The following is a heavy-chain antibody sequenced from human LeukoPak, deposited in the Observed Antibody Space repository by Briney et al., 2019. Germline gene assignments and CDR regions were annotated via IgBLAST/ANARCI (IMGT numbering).Heavy chain of an antibody. J-gene: IGHJ4*02. Sequence: PGGSLRLSCAASGFTFSSYWMHWVRQAPGKGLVWVSRINSDGSSTSYADSVKGRFTISRDNAKNTLYLQTNSLRAEDTAVYYCARDRRYYDILTGYGRPSDSLDYWGQGTLVTVSS. CDR1: GFTFSSYW. V-gene: IGHV3-74*01. CDR3: ARDRRYYDILTGYGRPSDSLDY. D-gene: IGHD3-9*01. CDR2: INSDGSST.